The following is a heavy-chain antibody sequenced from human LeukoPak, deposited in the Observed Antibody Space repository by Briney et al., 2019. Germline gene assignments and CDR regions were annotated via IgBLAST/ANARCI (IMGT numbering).Heavy chain of an antibody. D-gene: IGHD2/OR15-2a*01. J-gene: IGHJ4*02. V-gene: IGHV3-53*01. CDR1: GFTVNSNY. CDR2: IYSGGST. Sequence: GGTLRLSCAASGFTVNSNYMSWVRQAPGKGLEWVSVIYSGGSTYYADSVKGRFTISRDNSKNTLYIQMNSLRAEDTAIYYCAKNRGAPLWGQGTLVTVSS. CDR3: AKNRGAPL.